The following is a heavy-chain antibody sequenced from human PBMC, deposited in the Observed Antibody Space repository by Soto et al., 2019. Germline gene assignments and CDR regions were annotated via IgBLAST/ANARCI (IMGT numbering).Heavy chain of an antibody. CDR2: ISWNSGSI. CDR1: GFTFDDYA. Sequence: GGSLRLSCAASGFTFDDYAMHWVRQAPGKGLEWVSGISWNSGSIGYADSVKGRFTISRDNAKNSLYLQMNSLRAEDTALYYCALGVVPAAPFDYWGQGTLVTVSS. CDR3: ALGVVPAAPFDY. J-gene: IGHJ4*02. D-gene: IGHD2-2*01. V-gene: IGHV3-9*01.